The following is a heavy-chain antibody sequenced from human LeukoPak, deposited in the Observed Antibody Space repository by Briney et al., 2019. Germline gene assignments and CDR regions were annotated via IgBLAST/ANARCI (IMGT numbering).Heavy chain of an antibody. CDR3: ARESGSYSRIYYYYYMDV. D-gene: IGHD1-26*01. Sequence: GGSLRLSCAASGFTFSSYWMSWVPQAPGKGLEWVANIKQDGSEKYYVDSVKGRFTISRDNAKNSLYLQMNSLRAEDTAVYYCARESGSYSRIYYYYYMDVWGKGTTVTVSS. J-gene: IGHJ6*03. CDR1: GFTFSSYW. CDR2: IKQDGSEK. V-gene: IGHV3-7*01.